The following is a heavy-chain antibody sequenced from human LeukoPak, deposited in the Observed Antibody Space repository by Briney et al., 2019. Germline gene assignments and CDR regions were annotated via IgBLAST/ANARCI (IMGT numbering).Heavy chain of an antibody. Sequence: GGSLQISCQGSGCTFTRDWIGWVRQLPGKGLEWMGIIYPGDSETRYSPSFQGQVTISADKSINTVYLQWSSLKASDTAMYYCARQGRSDYWGQGTLVIVSS. CDR1: GCTFTRDW. V-gene: IGHV5-51*01. J-gene: IGHJ4*02. CDR3: ARQGRSDY. CDR2: IYPGDSET. D-gene: IGHD2-15*01.